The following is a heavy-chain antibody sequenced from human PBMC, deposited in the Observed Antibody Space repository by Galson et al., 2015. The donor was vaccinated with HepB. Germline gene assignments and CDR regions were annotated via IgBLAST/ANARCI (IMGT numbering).Heavy chain of an antibody. CDR1: GFTFSSYG. CDR3: AKDFYGDYVNGGFDY. CDR2: ISYDGSNK. Sequence: SLRLSCAASGFTFSSYGMHWVRQAPGQGLEWVAVISYDGSNKYYADSVKGRFTISRDNSKNTLYLQMNSLRAEDTAVYYCAKDFYGDYVNGGFDYWGQGTLVTVSS. V-gene: IGHV3-30*18. J-gene: IGHJ4*02. D-gene: IGHD4-17*01.